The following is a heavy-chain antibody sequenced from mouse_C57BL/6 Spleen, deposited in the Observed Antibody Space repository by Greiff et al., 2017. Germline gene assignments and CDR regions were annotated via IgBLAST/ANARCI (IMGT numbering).Heavy chain of an antibody. CDR3: ERGTTVGDFDY. V-gene: IGHV1-69*01. CDR2: IDPSDSYT. D-gene: IGHD1-1*01. J-gene: IGHJ2*01. Sequence: QVQLQQPGAELVMPGASVKLSCKASGYTFTSYWMHWVKQRPGQGLEWIGEIDPSDSYTNYNQKFKGKSTLTVDKSSSTAYMQLSSLTSEDSAVYYCERGTTVGDFDYWGQGTALTVSS. CDR1: GYTFTSYW.